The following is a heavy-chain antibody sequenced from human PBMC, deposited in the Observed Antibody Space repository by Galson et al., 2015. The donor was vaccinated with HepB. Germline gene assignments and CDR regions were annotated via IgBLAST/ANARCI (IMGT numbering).Heavy chain of an antibody. Sequence: SLRLSCAASGFTFSNAWMSWVRQAPGKGLEWVGRIKSKTDGGTTDYAAPVKGRFTISRDDSKNTLYLQMNSLKTEDTAVYYCTTDDLSGSGSWAFDIWGQGTMVTVSS. CDR2: IKSKTDGGTT. V-gene: IGHV3-15*01. CDR3: TTDDLSGSGSWAFDI. D-gene: IGHD3-10*01. CDR1: GFTFSNAW. J-gene: IGHJ3*02.